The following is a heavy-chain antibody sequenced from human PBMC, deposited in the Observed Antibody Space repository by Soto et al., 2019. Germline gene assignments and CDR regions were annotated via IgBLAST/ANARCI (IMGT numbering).Heavy chain of an antibody. D-gene: IGHD1-1*01. J-gene: IGHJ6*02. Sequence: SETLSLTCTVSGGSISSGDYYWSWIRQPPGKGLEWIGYIYYSGSTYYNPSLKSRVTISVDTSKNQFSLKLSSVTAADTAVYYCASTGVQYYYYYGMDVWGQGTTVTVSS. CDR1: GGSISSGDYY. V-gene: IGHV4-30-4*01. CDR3: ASTGVQYYYYYGMDV. CDR2: IYYSGST.